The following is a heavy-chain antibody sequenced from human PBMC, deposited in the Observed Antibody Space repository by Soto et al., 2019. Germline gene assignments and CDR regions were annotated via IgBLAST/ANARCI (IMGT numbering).Heavy chain of an antibody. V-gene: IGHV3-7*03. D-gene: IGHD6-13*01. CDR1: GFTFSSYW. CDR2: IRQDGNEK. CDR3: ASDAQQLV. Sequence: EVQLVESGGGLVQPGGSLRLSCAASGFTFSSYWISWVRQAPGKGLEWVANIRQDGNEKYYVDSVKGRFTISRDHAKSSLYLQMNSLRAEDTAVYYCASDAQQLVWGQGTLVTVSS. J-gene: IGHJ4*02.